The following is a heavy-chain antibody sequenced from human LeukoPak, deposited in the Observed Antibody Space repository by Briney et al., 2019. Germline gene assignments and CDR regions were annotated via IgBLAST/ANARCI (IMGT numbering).Heavy chain of an antibody. J-gene: IGHJ6*03. CDR3: ARDSYYYGSGSKYYYYYMDV. D-gene: IGHD3-10*01. V-gene: IGHV4-59*12. CDR2: IHYSGST. Sequence: SETLSLTCTVSGGSISSYYWSWIRQPPGKGLEWIGYIHYSGSTNYNPSLKSRVTISVDTSKNQFSLKLSSVTAADTAVYYCARDSYYYGSGSKYYYYYMDVWGKGTTVTVSS. CDR1: GGSISSYY.